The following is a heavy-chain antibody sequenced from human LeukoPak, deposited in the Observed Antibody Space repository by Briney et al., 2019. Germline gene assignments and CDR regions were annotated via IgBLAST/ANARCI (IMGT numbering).Heavy chain of an antibody. V-gene: IGHV3-23*01. Sequence: GGSLRLSCAASGFNLNNYAMNWVRQAPGKGLEWVAAVTGPGDTTYYADSVKGRFIISSDSFKDILYLQMNRLGAEDTALYYCAKGAAIDHWGQGTLVTVSS. CDR1: GFNLNNYA. J-gene: IGHJ4*02. CDR2: VTGPGDTT. D-gene: IGHD2-21*01. CDR3: AKGAAIDH.